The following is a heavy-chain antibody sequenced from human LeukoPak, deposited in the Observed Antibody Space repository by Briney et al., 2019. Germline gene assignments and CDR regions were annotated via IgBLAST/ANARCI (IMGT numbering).Heavy chain of an antibody. CDR1: GYTFTNYY. J-gene: IGHJ3*02. Sequence: ASVKVSCKASGYTFTNYYMHWVRQAPGQGLEWMGMLNPSGGSTTYAQKFQGRVSLTRDMSTRTVYMELSSLRSEDTAVYYCARDKATYRSTQFAFDIWGQGTMVTVSS. V-gene: IGHV1-46*01. D-gene: IGHD6-13*01. CDR3: ARDKATYRSTQFAFDI. CDR2: LNPSGGST.